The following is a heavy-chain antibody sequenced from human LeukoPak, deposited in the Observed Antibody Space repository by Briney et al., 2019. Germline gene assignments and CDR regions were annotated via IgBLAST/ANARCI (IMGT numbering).Heavy chain of an antibody. CDR1: GFTFSSYS. J-gene: IGHJ4*02. CDR2: ISSSSSYI. D-gene: IGHD3-22*01. Sequence: GGSLRLSCAASGFTFSSYSMNWVRQAPGKGLEWVSSISSSSSYIYYADSVKGRFTISRDNAKNSLYLQMNSLRAEDTAVYYCARSYDRSGYYFRMVEYWGQGTLVTVSS. CDR3: ARSYDRSGYYFRMVEY. V-gene: IGHV3-21*01.